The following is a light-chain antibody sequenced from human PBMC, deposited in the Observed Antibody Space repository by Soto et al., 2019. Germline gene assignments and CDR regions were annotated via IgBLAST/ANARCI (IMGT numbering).Light chain of an antibody. V-gene: IGKV2-28*01. CDR2: LGS. CDR1: QSFLHSNGYNY. CDR3: MQALQTPYT. J-gene: IGKJ2*01. Sequence: DIVMTQSPLSLPVTPGEPASISCRSSQSFLHSNGYNYLDWYLQKSGQSPQLLIYLGSNRASGVPDRFSGSGSGTDFTLKISRVEAEDVGVYYCMQALQTPYTFGQGTKVDIK.